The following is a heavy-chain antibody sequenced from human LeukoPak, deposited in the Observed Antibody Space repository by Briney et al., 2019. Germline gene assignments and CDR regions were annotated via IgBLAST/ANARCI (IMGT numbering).Heavy chain of an antibody. Sequence: QSGGSLRLSCAASGFTVSSNYLSWVRQAPGKGLEWVSVIYSGGSTYYADSVKGRFTISRDNSKNTLYLQMNSLRAEDTAVYYCAKVVAYCGGDCYGSPFDYWGQGTLVTVSS. CDR2: IYSGGST. CDR3: AKVVAYCGGDCYGSPFDY. D-gene: IGHD2-21*02. J-gene: IGHJ4*02. CDR1: GFTVSSNY. V-gene: IGHV3-53*01.